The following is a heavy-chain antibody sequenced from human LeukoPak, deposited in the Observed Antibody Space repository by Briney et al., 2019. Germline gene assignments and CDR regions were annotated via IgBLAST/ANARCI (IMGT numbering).Heavy chain of an antibody. D-gene: IGHD3-10*01. V-gene: IGHV5-51*01. CDR1: GYPFTTSW. Sequence: GESLKISCQGFGYPFTTSWIGWVRQLPGKGLEWTAIIYAGNSDAKYSPSFQGQVSISTDRSISTAYLQWSSLKASDTALYYCAITMVAELDYWGQGTLVTVSS. J-gene: IGHJ4*02. CDR2: IYAGNSDA. CDR3: AITMVAELDY.